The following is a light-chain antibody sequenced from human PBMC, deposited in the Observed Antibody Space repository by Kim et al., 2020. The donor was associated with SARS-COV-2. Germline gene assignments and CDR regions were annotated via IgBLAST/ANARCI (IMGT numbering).Light chain of an antibody. Sequence: SVSPGQTASITRSGDKLGDKHACWYQQKPGQSPVLVIYQDSKRPSGIPERFSGSNSGNTATLTISGTQAMDEADYYCQAWDSSTEVFGTGTKVTVL. J-gene: IGLJ1*01. V-gene: IGLV3-1*01. CDR1: KLGDKH. CDR2: QDS. CDR3: QAWDSSTEV.